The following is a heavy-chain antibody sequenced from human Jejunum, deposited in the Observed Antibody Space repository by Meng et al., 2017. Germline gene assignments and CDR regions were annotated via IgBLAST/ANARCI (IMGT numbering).Heavy chain of an antibody. CDR1: GYTFSNYA. D-gene: IGHD4-23*01. V-gene: IGHV1-18*01. J-gene: IGHJ4*02. CDR3: ARGTGPVGY. CDR2: ISADNGNT. Sequence: QVQLVQSGAEVKKPGASVKVSCKASGYTFSNYAVSWVRLAPGQGLEWMGYISADNGNTNYAQNLQGRVTMTTDTSTRTSYMELRSLRSDDTAGYFCARGTGPVGYWGQGTLVTVSS.